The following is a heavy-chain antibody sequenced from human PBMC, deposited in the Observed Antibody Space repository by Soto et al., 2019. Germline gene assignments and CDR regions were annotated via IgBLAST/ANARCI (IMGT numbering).Heavy chain of an antibody. Sequence: GGSLRLSCAASGFTFSSYAMSWVRQAPGKGLEWVSAISGSGGSTYYADSVKGRFTISRDNSKNTLYLQMNSLRAEDTAVYYCAKDGLPAAMHALPRTPSFLDVWGQGTTVTVSS. J-gene: IGHJ6*02. CDR3: AKDGLPAAMHALPRTPSFLDV. V-gene: IGHV3-23*01. D-gene: IGHD2-2*01. CDR1: GFTFSSYA. CDR2: ISGSGGST.